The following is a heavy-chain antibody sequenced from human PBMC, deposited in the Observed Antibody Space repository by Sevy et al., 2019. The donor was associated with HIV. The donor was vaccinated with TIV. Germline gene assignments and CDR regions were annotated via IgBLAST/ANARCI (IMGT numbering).Heavy chain of an antibody. V-gene: IGHV4-34*01. CDR1: GGSFSGYY. Sequence: SETLSLTCAVYGGSFSGYYWSWIRQPPGKGLEWIGEINHSGSTNYNPSLKSRVTISVDTSKNQFSLKLSSVTAADTAVYYCARGVNVHSSSSGSQFDPWGQGTLVTVSS. CDR2: INHSGST. J-gene: IGHJ5*02. CDR3: ARGVNVHSSSSGSQFDP. D-gene: IGHD6-6*01.